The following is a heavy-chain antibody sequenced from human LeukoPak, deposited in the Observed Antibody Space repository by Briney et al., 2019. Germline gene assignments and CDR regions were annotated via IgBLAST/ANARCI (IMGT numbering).Heavy chain of an antibody. CDR1: GGTFSNYA. Sequence: SVKVSCKASGGTFSNYAISWVRQAPGQGLEWMGGIIPMFDKTNYAQKFQGRVTIIADESTSTVYMEVSSLRSEDTAVYYCAIWADYGDVYDAFDIWGQGTMVTVSS. CDR3: AIWADYGDVYDAFDI. D-gene: IGHD4-17*01. V-gene: IGHV1-69*01. J-gene: IGHJ3*02. CDR2: IIPMFDKT.